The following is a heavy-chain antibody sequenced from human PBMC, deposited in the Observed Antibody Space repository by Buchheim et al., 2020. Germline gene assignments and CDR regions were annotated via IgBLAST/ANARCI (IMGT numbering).Heavy chain of an antibody. CDR3: APDYDMDV. Sequence: EVQVLESGGGLVQPGGSLRLSCAASGFTFSTYAMSWVRQAPGKGLEWVSTISSSGGSTYYADSVKGRFNISSDNSKNTVSLQMNSLRAEDTAIYYCAPDYDMDVWGQGTT. CDR1: GFTFSTYA. J-gene: IGHJ6*02. V-gene: IGHV3-23*01. CDR2: ISSSGGST.